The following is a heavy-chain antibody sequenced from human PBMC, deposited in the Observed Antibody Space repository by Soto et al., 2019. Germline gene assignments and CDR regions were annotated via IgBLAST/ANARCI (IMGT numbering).Heavy chain of an antibody. V-gene: IGHV1-18*01. CDR1: GYTFTSYG. CDR3: ARADIVDTRTLEY. CDR2: ISAYNGDV. Sequence: ASVKVSCKASGYTFTSYGVSWVRQAPGQGLEWVAWISAYNGDVNFAQSVQGRVTMTTDTSTSTGYIELRSLRSDDTAVYYCARADIVDTRTLEYLGQGTLVIVSS. D-gene: IGHD5-12*01. J-gene: IGHJ4*02.